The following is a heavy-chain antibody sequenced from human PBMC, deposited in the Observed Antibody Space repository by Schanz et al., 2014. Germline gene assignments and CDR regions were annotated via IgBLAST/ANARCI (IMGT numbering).Heavy chain of an antibody. J-gene: IGHJ4*02. D-gene: IGHD4-17*01. V-gene: IGHV1-8*01. CDR3: AIHYSDRAS. CDR1: GYSFTTYD. CDR2: MNPTTGNR. Sequence: QVQLVQSGAEVKKPGASVRVSCKASGYSFTTYDVNWVRQATGQGLEWMGWMNPTTGNRGYAQNFQGRVTMTRDTTLKTAYMEMTDQKFEDAGLYYCAIHYSDRASWGQGTLIAVSS.